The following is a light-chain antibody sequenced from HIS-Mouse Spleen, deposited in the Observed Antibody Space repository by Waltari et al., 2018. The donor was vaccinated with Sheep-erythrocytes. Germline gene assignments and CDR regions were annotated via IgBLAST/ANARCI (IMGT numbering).Light chain of an antibody. CDR1: SSDVGGYTY. V-gene: IGLV2-14*01. CDR3: SSYTSSITVV. J-gene: IGLJ2*01. Sequence: QSALTQPPSASGSPGQSVTISCTGTSSDVGGYTYVSWYQQHPGKAHKLMLYEVSNRPSGVSNLFAGSKSGNTASRTISGLQAEDEADYYCSSYTSSITVVFGGGTKLTVL. CDR2: EVS.